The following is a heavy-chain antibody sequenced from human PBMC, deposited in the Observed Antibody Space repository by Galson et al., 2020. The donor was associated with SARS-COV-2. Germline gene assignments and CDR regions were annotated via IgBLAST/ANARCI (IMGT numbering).Heavy chain of an antibody. CDR3: ARGMTTTAAIWVSGFDP. D-gene: IGHD6-13*01. CDR2: IYPGDSDT. CDR1: GYSFTSYW. J-gene: IGHJ5*02. Sequence: HGESLKISCKGSGYSFTSYWIGWVRQMPGKGLEWMGIIYPGDSDTRYSPSFQGQVTISADKSISTAYQQWSSLKASDTAMYYCARGMTTTAAIWVSGFDPWGQGTLVTVSS. V-gene: IGHV5-51*01.